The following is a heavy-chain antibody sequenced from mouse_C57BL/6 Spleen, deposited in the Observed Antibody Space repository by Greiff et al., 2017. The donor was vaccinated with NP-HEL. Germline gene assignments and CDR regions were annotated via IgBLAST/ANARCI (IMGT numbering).Heavy chain of an antibody. D-gene: IGHD2-4*01. CDR2: IYPSDSET. V-gene: IGHV1-61*01. Sequence: VQLQQPGAELVRPGSSVKLSCKASGYTFTSYWMDWVKQRPGQGLEWIGNIYPSDSETHYNQKFKDKATLTVDKSSSTAYMQLSSLTSEDSAVYYCAREGDYDEAWFAYWGQGTLVTVSA. CDR3: AREGDYDEAWFAY. CDR1: GYTFTSYW. J-gene: IGHJ3*01.